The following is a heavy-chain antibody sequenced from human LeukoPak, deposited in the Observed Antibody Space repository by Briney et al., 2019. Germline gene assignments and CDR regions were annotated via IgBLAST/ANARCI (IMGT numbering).Heavy chain of an antibody. CDR1: GYTFIGQY. J-gene: IGHJ6*02. V-gene: IGHV1-2*02. Sequence: GASVKVPCKASGYTFIGQYLYWARQTPGQGLEWMGWINPKTGDTDSAQNFQGRVTMTRDTSVNTVYMELSRLTSDDTAVYYCARGYYGMDLWGQGTTVTVSS. CDR2: INPKTGDT. CDR3: ARGYYGMDL.